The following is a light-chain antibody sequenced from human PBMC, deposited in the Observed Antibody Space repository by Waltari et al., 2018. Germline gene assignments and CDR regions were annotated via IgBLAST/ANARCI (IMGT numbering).Light chain of an antibody. CDR3: QSADSSGTYHVV. CDR2: KDN. CDR1: ALPKQY. J-gene: IGLJ2*01. V-gene: IGLV3-25*03. Sequence: SYELTQPPSVSVSPGQTARITCSGDALPKQYAYWYQQRPGQAPRLVIYKDNERPSGIPERFSGSSSGTTVTLTISGVQAEDEADYYCQSADSSGTYHVVFGGGTKLTVL.